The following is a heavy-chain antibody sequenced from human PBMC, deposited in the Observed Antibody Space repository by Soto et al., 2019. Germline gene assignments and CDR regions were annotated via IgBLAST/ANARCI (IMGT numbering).Heavy chain of an antibody. J-gene: IGHJ2*01. D-gene: IGHD2-15*01. CDR3: ARHATDHRGNAEDWYFDL. V-gene: IGHV4-59*08. CDR2: MSNSGST. CDR1: GASISSYY. Sequence: QVQLQESGPGLVRPSETLSLTCTVSGASISSYYWTWVRQPPGKGLEWIGYMSNSGSTNYNPSFKSRVTMSVDTSKNQFSLKLSTVTAADTAVYYCARHATDHRGNAEDWYFDLWGRGTLVTVSS.